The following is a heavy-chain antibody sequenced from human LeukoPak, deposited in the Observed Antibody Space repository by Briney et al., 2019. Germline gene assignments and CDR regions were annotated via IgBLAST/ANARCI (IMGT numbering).Heavy chain of an antibody. Sequence: ASVKVSCKASGGTFTSYAISWVRQAPGQGLEWMGGIIPIFGTANYAQKFQGRVTITADESTSTAYMELSSLRSEDTAVYYCATSDYYDYVWGSYRNLDYWGQGTLVSVSS. CDR3: ATSDYYDYVWGSYRNLDY. V-gene: IGHV1-69*13. CDR1: GGTFTSYA. CDR2: IIPIFGTA. D-gene: IGHD3-16*02. J-gene: IGHJ4*02.